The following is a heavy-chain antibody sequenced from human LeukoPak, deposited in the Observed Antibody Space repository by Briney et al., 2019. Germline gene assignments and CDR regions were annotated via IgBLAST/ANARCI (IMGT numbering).Heavy chain of an antibody. J-gene: IGHJ5*02. CDR2: INPSGGST. V-gene: IGHV1-46*01. D-gene: IGHD3-22*01. CDR1: GYTFTSYY. CDR3: ARDNDSSGYYFGWFDP. Sequence: ASVEVSCKASGYTFTSYYMHWVRQAPGQGLEWMGIINPSGGSTSYAQKFQGRVTMTRDTSTSTVYMELSSLGSEDTAVYYCARDNDSSGYYFGWFDPWGQGTLVTVSS.